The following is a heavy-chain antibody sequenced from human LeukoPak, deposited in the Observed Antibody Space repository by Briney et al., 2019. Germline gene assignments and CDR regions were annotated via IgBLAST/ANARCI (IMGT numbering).Heavy chain of an antibody. Sequence: PSETLSLTCTVSGGSISSSSYYWGWIRQPPGKGLEWIGSIYYSGSTYYNPSLKSRVTISVDTSKNQFSLKLSSVTAADTAVYYCARRYGDGDFWSGYPNWFDPWGQGTLVTVSS. D-gene: IGHD3-3*01. CDR1: GGSISSSSYY. V-gene: IGHV4-39*01. CDR3: ARRYGDGDFWSGYPNWFDP. CDR2: IYYSGST. J-gene: IGHJ5*02.